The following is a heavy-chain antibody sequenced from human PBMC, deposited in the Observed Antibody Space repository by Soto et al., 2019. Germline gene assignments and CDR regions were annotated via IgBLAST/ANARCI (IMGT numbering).Heavy chain of an antibody. CDR2: ISYDGSNK. J-gene: IGHJ4*02. D-gene: IGHD6-6*01. Sequence: QVQLVESGGGVVQPGRSLRLSCAASGFTFSSYGMHWVRQAPGKGLEWVAVISYDGSNKYYVDSVKGRFTISRDNYKNTLYLQMNSLRAEDTAVYYCAKEGSSSSGSDYWGQGTLVTVSS. CDR1: GFTFSSYG. CDR3: AKEGSSSSGSDY. V-gene: IGHV3-30*18.